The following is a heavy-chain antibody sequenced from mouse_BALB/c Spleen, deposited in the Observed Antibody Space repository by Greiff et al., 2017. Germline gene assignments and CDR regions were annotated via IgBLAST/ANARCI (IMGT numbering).Heavy chain of an antibody. CDR3: AREDDGDAMDY. Sequence: EVKVEESGGGLVQPGGSRKLSCAASGFTFSSFGMHWVRQAPEKGLEWVAYISSGSSTIYYADTVKGRFTISRDNPKNTLFLQMTSLRSEDTAMYYCAREDDGDAMDYWGQGTSVTVSS. V-gene: IGHV5-17*02. CDR2: ISSGSSTI. J-gene: IGHJ4*01. D-gene: IGHD2-12*01. CDR1: GFTFSSFG.